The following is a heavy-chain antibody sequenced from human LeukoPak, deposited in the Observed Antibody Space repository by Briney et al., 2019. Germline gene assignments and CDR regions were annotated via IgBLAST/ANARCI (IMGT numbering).Heavy chain of an antibody. CDR1: GFTFSSYE. CDR2: ISSNGSTI. V-gene: IGHV3-48*03. CDR3: ARELYYYDSRGYYSNFDY. D-gene: IGHD3-22*01. Sequence: GGSLRLSCVASGFTFSSYEINWVLQAPGNGLEWISYISSNGSTIYYADSVKGRFTISRDNAKNSLYLQMNSLRVEDTAVYYCARELYYYDSRGYYSNFDYWGQGTLVTVSS. J-gene: IGHJ4*02.